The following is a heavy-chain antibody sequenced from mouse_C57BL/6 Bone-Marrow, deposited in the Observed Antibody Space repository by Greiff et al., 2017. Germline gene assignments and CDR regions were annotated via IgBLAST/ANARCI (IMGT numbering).Heavy chain of an antibody. Sequence: QVQLQQPGAELVKPGASVKMSCKASGYTFTSYWITWVKQRPGQGLEWIGDIYPGSGSTNYNEKFKSKATLTVDTSSSTAYMQLSSLTSEDSAVYYCARWDYGSSYYFDYWGQGTTLTVSA. D-gene: IGHD1-1*01. J-gene: IGHJ2*01. CDR1: GYTFTSYW. CDR2: IYPGSGST. V-gene: IGHV1-55*01. CDR3: ARWDYGSSYYFDY.